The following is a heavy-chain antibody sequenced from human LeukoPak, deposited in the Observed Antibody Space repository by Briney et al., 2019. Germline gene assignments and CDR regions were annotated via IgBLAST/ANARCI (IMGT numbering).Heavy chain of an antibody. Sequence: PSETLSLTCTVSGDSIISYFWSWIRQPPGKGLEWVGYIYYTGSTTYNPSLKSRVTMSVDTSKSQFSLKLSSVTAADTAVYYCARRSPSLDWFDPWGQGTLVTVSS. CDR1: GDSIISYF. CDR2: IYYTGST. CDR3: ARRSPSLDWFDP. J-gene: IGHJ5*02. D-gene: IGHD6-6*01. V-gene: IGHV4-59*01.